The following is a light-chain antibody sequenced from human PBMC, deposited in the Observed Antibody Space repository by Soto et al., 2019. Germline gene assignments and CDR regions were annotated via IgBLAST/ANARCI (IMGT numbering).Light chain of an antibody. J-gene: IGKJ3*01. CDR3: QKYNVAPFS. CDR2: AAS. Sequence: DIQMTQSPSPLSASVGERVTITCRASEGIRNNLAWYQQKPGKAPKLLIHAASTLQSGVPSRFSGSGSGTDFTLTISGLQPDDVATYYCQKYNVAPFSFGPGTKVD. CDR1: EGIRNN. V-gene: IGKV1-27*01.